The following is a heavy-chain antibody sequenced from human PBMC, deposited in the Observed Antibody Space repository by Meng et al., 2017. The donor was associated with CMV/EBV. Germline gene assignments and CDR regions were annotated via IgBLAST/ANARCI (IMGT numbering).Heavy chain of an antibody. V-gene: IGHV4-59*01. CDR2: IYYSGST. D-gene: IGHD2-2*01. CDR1: GGSISSYY. CDR3: ARAVVVPAAIDY. Sequence: SETLSFTCTVSGGSISSYYWSWIRQPPGKGLEWIGYIYYSGSTNYNPSLKSRVTISVDTSKNQFSLKLSSVTAADTAVYYCARAVVVPAAIDYWGQGTLVTVSS. J-gene: IGHJ4*02.